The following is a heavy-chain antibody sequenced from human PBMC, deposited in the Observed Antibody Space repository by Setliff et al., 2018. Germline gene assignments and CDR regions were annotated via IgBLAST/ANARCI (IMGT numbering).Heavy chain of an antibody. D-gene: IGHD3-10*01. CDR1: GYSFTSYW. V-gene: IGHV5-51*01. CDR2: IYPGDSDT. CDR3: ARSAYYYGSGSYFDY. Sequence: GESLTISCKGSGYSFTSYWIGWVRQMPGKGLEWMGIIYPGDSDTRYSPSFQGQVTISADKSISTAYLQWSSLKASDTAMYYCARSAYYYGSGSYFDYWGQGTLVTVSS. J-gene: IGHJ4*02.